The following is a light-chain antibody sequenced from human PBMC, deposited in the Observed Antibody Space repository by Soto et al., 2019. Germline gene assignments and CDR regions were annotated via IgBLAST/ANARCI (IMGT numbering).Light chain of an antibody. CDR2: EVS. Sequence: QSVLTQPASVSGSPGQSITISCTGTSSDVGSYNLVSWYQQYPGKAPKLMIYEVSKRPSGVSNRFSGSKSGNTASLTISGLQAEDEADYYCCSYARSRAVFGGGTQLTVL. V-gene: IGLV2-23*02. J-gene: IGLJ2*01. CDR3: CSYARSRAV. CDR1: SSDVGSYNL.